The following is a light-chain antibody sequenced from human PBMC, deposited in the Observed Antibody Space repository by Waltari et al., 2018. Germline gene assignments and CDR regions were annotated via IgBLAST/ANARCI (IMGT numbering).Light chain of an antibody. J-gene: IGLJ3*02. V-gene: IGLV1-44*01. Sequence: QSVLTQPPSASGTPGQRVTISCSGSSSNIGSNTVNWYQQLPGTAPKLLIYSNNQRPSGVPDRFSGSKSGTSASLAISGLQSEDGADYYCAAWDDSLTVFGGGTKLTVL. CDR2: SNN. CDR1: SSNIGSNT. CDR3: AAWDDSLTV.